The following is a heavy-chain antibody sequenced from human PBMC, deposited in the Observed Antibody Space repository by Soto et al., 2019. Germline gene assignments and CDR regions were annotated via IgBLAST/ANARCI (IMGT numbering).Heavy chain of an antibody. J-gene: IGHJ4*02. CDR2: ISGSCGST. CDR1: GFTFSSYA. V-gene: IGHV3-23*01. CDR3: AKDQGVATVSRASYHLDY. Sequence: EGSLRLSCAASGFTFSSYAMSWVRQAPGKGLERISGISGSCGSTYFADSVNGRFTISWYNSKTTRHQQMNSLRAEVTAVYYCAKDQGVATVSRASYHLDYWGQGTLVTFSS. D-gene: IGHD4-17*01.